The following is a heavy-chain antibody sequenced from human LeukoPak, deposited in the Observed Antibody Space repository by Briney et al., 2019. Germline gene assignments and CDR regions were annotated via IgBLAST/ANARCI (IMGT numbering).Heavy chain of an antibody. CDR3: TKDWSAAY. Sequence: GGSLRPSCAASGFTFTNYPMTWVRQAPGKGLEWVSAISPDGSDTKYADSVKGRSTISRDNSKNTLFLQMNSLRVEDTAVYYCTKDWSAAYWGQGTLVTVSS. J-gene: IGHJ4*02. CDR1: GFTFTNYP. CDR2: ISPDGSDT. V-gene: IGHV3-23*01. D-gene: IGHD2-15*01.